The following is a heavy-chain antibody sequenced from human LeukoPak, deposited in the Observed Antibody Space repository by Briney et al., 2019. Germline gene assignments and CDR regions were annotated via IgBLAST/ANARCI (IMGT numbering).Heavy chain of an antibody. CDR1: GYTFTDYY. CDR3: ATDRPSDSSGYNC. CDR2: VDPEDGET. V-gene: IGHV1-69-2*01. Sequence: ASVKISCKVSGYTFTDYYMHWVQQAPGKGLEWMGLVDPEDGETVYAEKFQGRVTITADTSTDTAYMELSSLRSEDTAVYYCATDRPSDSSGYNCWGQGTLVTVSS. J-gene: IGHJ4*02. D-gene: IGHD3-22*01.